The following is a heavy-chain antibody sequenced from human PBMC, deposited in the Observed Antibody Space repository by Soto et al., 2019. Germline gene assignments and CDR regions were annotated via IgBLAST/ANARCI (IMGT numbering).Heavy chain of an antibody. CDR3: ARDRDYDSSGPTWYFDL. V-gene: IGHV1-46*01. Sequence: GASVKVSCKASGYTFTSYYMHWVRQAPGQGLEWMGIINPSGGSTSYAQKFQGRVTMTRDTSTSTVYMELSSLRSEDTAVYYCARDRDYDSSGPTWYFDLLGRGTLVTVSS. CDR1: GYTFTSYY. CDR2: INPSGGST. J-gene: IGHJ2*01. D-gene: IGHD3-22*01.